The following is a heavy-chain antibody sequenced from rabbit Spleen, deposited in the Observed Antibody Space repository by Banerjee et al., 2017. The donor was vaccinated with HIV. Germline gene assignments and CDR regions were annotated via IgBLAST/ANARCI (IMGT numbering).Heavy chain of an antibody. Sequence: QSLEESGGDLVKPGASLTLTCTASGFSLSSNDYMCWVRQAPGKGLEWIACIYAGSSGFTYHATWAKGRFTISKTSSTTVTLKMTSLTAADTAAYFCARDTSTSFSSYGMDLWGPGTLVTVS. J-gene: IGHJ6*01. CDR2: IYAGSSGFT. V-gene: IGHV1S40*01. CDR3: ARDTSTSFSSYGMDL. D-gene: IGHD1-1*01. CDR1: GFSLSSNDY.